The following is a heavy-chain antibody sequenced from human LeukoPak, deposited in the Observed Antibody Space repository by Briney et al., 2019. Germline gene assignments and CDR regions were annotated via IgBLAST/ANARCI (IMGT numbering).Heavy chain of an antibody. D-gene: IGHD5-18*01. V-gene: IGHV3-48*01. J-gene: IGHJ6*03. Sequence: GGSLRLSCAASGFTFSSYSMNWVRQAPGKGLEWVSYISSSSSTIYCADSVKGRFTISRDNAKNSLYLQMNSLRAEDTAVYYCARADVDTAMVLNYYYYVDVWGEGTTVTVSS. CDR3: ARADVDTAMVLNYYYYVDV. CDR2: ISSSSSTI. CDR1: GFTFSSYS.